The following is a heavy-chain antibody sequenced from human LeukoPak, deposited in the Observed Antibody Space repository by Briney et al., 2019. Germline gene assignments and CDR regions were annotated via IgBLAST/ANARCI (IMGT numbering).Heavy chain of an antibody. CDR3: TRELVEYSYGYYMDV. CDR1: GGFISSGGYY. Sequence: SETLSLTCTVSGGFISSGGYYWSWIRQHPGKGLEWIGYIYYSGSTYYNPSLKSRVTISVDTSKNQFSLKLSSVTAADTAVYYCTRELVEYSYGYYMDVWGKGTTVTVSS. J-gene: IGHJ6*03. V-gene: IGHV4-31*03. CDR2: IYYSGST. D-gene: IGHD5-18*01.